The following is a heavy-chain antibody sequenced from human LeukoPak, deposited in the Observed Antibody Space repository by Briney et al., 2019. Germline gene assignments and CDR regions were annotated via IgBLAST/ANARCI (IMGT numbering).Heavy chain of an antibody. Sequence: PGGSLRLSCAASGFTFSSYAMSWVRQAPGKGLEWVSAISGSGGSTYYADSVKGRFTISRDNSKNTLYLQMNSLRAEDTALYYCAKGGTPMVTKADFFDYWGQGTLVTVSS. V-gene: IGHV3-23*01. CDR1: GFTFSSYA. D-gene: IGHD5-18*01. CDR2: ISGSGGST. J-gene: IGHJ4*02. CDR3: AKGGTPMVTKADFFDY.